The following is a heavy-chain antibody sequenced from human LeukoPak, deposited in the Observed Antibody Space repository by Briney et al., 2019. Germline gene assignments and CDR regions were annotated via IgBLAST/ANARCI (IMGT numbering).Heavy chain of an antibody. J-gene: IGHJ6*03. D-gene: IGHD6-19*01. Sequence: SETMSLTCTVSGGSIISSSYYWGWIRQPPGKGLEWIGNIFHSGSTYYSPSLKSRVTISVDTSKNQFSLKLSSVTAADTAVYYCARHASSGWRYYYYYYMDVWGKGTTVTISS. CDR2: IFHSGST. V-gene: IGHV4-39*01. CDR3: ARHASSGWRYYYYYYMDV. CDR1: GGSIISSSYY.